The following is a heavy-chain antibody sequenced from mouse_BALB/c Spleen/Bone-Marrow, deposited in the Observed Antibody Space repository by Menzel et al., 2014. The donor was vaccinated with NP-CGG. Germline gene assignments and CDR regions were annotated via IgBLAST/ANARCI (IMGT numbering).Heavy chain of an antibody. CDR1: GFTFSTYG. J-gene: IGHJ1*01. CDR3: ARPYGNWYFDV. V-gene: IGHV5-6-3*01. D-gene: IGHD2-1*01. Sequence: EVKLMESGGGLVQPGGSLKLSCAASGFTFSTYGMSWARQNPDKMPEFVATINSDEGSAYYPDTRIGRFTISKDNDKNTLYQQMSSIKHDVTAMYYCARPYGNWYFDVWGAGSTVT. CDR2: INSDEGSA.